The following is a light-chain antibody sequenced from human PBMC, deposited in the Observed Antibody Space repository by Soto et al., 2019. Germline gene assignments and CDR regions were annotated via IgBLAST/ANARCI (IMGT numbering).Light chain of an antibody. Sequence: RVMTQSPATLSVSPGERATLSGRASERVSSYVAWYQQKPGQAPRLLLFGTSTRAMGIPARFRGSGSGTDFTLTISRLEPEDFAVYYCQQYGSSPRTFGQGTKVDIK. CDR1: ERVSSY. J-gene: IGKJ1*01. CDR3: QQYGSSPRT. V-gene: IGKV3-20*01. CDR2: GTS.